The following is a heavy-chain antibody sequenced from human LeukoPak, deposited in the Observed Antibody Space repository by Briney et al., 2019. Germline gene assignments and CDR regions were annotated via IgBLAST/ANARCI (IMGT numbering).Heavy chain of an antibody. D-gene: IGHD5-12*01. CDR1: GYTFTSYG. V-gene: IGHV1-18*01. J-gene: IGHJ6*02. Sequence: ASVKVSCKASGYTFTSYGIGWVRQAPGQGLEWMGWISAYNGNTNYAQKLQGRVTMTTDTSTSTAYMELRSLRSDDTAVYYCAAPHPTRYSGYDLYYYYYYGMDVWGQGTTVTVSS. CDR3: AAPHPTRYSGYDLYYYYYYGMDV. CDR2: ISAYNGNT.